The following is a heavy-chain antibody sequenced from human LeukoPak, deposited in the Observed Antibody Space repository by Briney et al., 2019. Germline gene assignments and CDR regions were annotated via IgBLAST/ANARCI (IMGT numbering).Heavy chain of an antibody. Sequence: GESLKISCKASGYSFSSHWIGWVRQMPGKGLEWMGRIDPSGSYTNYSPAFQGHVTISADKSISTVYLQWSSLKASDTAMYYCARHSAGIVVAGKWGQGTLVTVSS. CDR1: GYSFSSHW. V-gene: IGHV5-10-1*01. J-gene: IGHJ4*02. CDR3: ARHSAGIVVAGK. CDR2: IDPSGSYT. D-gene: IGHD6-19*01.